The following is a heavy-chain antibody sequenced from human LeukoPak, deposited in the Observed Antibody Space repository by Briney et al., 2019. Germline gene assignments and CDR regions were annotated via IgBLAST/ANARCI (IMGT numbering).Heavy chain of an antibody. J-gene: IGHJ4*02. CDR1: GYTFTGYY. Sequence: ASVKVSCKASGYTFTGYYMHWVRQAPGQGPEWMGWINPNRGGTNYAQKFQGRVTMTRDTSTSTAYMELRSLRSDDTAVYYCARGRYYYDLNWWEFDYWGQGTLVTVSS. D-gene: IGHD3-22*01. CDR2: INPNRGGT. V-gene: IGHV1-2*02. CDR3: ARGRYYYDLNWWEFDY.